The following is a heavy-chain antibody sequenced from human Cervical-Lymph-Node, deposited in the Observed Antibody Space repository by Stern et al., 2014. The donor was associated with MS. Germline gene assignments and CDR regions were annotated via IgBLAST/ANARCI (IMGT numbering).Heavy chain of an antibody. D-gene: IGHD3-22*01. CDR3: TRLNYYDSSGSSYYYYCLDV. V-gene: IGHV3-15*01. CDR1: GFTFRHAW. Sequence: VQLVQSGGGLVKPGGSLRLSCAASGFTFRHAWMSWVRQAPGKGLEWVGRIKSKTDGGTIDYAAPVKGRFTISRDDSKNTLFLQMNSLRTEDTAVYYCTRLNYYDSSGSSYYYYCLDVWGQGTTVTISS. CDR2: IKSKTDGGTI. J-gene: IGHJ6*02.